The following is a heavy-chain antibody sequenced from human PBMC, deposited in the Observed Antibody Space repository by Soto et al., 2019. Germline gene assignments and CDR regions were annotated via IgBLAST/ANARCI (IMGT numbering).Heavy chain of an antibody. CDR2: IYYSGST. CDR1: GGSVSSGSYY. D-gene: IGHD3-10*01. CDR3: ARALWFGKYYYGMDV. J-gene: IGHJ6*02. V-gene: IGHV4-61*01. Sequence: ETLSLTCTVSGGSVSSGSYYWSWIRQPPGKGLEWIGYIYYSGSTNYNPSLKSRVTISVGTSKNQFSLKLSSVTDADTAVYYCARALWFGKYYYGMDVWGQGTTVTVSS.